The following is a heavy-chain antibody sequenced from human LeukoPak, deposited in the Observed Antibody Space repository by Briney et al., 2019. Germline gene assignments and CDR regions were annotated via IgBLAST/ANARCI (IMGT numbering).Heavy chain of an antibody. CDR1: GGTFSSYA. CDR3: ARAPRRDGYNLGY. V-gene: IGHV1-2*02. D-gene: IGHD5-24*01. J-gene: IGHJ4*02. Sequence: ASVKVSCKASGGTFSSYAISWVRQAPGQGLEWMGWINPNSGGTNYAQKFQGRVTMTRDTSISTAYMEPSRLRSDDTAVYYCARAPRRDGYNLGYWGQGTLVTVSS. CDR2: INPNSGGT.